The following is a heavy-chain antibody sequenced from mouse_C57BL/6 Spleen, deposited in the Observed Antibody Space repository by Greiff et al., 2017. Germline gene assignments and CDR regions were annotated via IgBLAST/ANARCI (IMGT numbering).Heavy chain of an antibody. D-gene: IGHD2-1*01. CDR1: GYTFTSYW. V-gene: IGHV1-53*01. CDR3: GRGGNFTFYWYFDV. J-gene: IGHJ1*03. CDR2: INPSNGGT. Sequence: QVQLQQPGTELVKPGASVKLSCKASGYTFTSYWMHWVKQRPGQGLEWIGNINPSNGGTNYNEKFKSKATLTVDKSSSTAYMQLSSLTSEDSAVYYLGRGGNFTFYWYFDVWGTGTTVTDSS.